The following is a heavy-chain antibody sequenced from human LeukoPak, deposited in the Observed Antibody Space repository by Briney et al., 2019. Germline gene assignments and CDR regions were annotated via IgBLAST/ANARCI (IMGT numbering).Heavy chain of an antibody. CDR1: GFTFSSYG. V-gene: IGHV3-30*18. CDR2: ISYDGSNK. Sequence: GGSLRLSCAASGFTFSSYGMHWVRQAPGKGLEWVAVISYDGSNKYYADSVKGRFTISRDNSKNTLYLQMNSLRAEDTAVYYCAKEGGTVTTLIFDYWGQGTLVTVSS. CDR3: AKEGGTVTTLIFDY. J-gene: IGHJ4*02. D-gene: IGHD4-17*01.